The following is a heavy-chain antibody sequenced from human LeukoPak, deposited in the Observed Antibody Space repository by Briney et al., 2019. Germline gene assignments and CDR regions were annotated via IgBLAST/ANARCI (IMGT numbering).Heavy chain of an antibody. D-gene: IGHD3-10*01. J-gene: IGHJ6*03. CDR2: IYYSGST. CDR3: ARRILRGGYYMDV. V-gene: IGHV4-39*01. Sequence: SETLSLTCTVSGGSISSSSYYSGWIRQPPGKGLEWIGSIYYSGSTYYNPSLKSRVTISVDTSKNQFSLKLSSVTAADTAVYYCARRILRGGYYMDVWGKGTTVTVSS. CDR1: GGSISSSSYY.